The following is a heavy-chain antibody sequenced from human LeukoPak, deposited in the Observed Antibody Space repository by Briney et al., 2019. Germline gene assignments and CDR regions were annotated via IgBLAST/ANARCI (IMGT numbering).Heavy chain of an antibody. CDR2: IYYSGST. D-gene: IGHD6-6*01. J-gene: IGHJ3*02. CDR1: GGSISSSSYY. Sequence: SETLSLTCTVSGGSISSSSYYWGWIRQPPGKGLEWMGSIYYSGSTYYNPSLKSRVTISVDTSKNQFSLKLSSVTAADTAVYYCARPSGIAARPRHAFDIWGQGTMVTVSS. CDR3: ARPSGIAARPRHAFDI. V-gene: IGHV4-39*01.